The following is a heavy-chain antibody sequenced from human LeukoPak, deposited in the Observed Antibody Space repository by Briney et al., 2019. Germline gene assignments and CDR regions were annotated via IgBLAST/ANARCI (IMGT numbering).Heavy chain of an antibody. CDR2: ITDNGNTT. J-gene: IGHJ4*02. D-gene: IGHD2-15*01. Sequence: GGSLRLSCAASGFNFSSYAMNWVRLSAGKGLEWASAITDNGNTTYYADSVKGRFTISRDNSKNTLYLQMNSLRAEDTAVYYCATLRLSDHFDYWGQGTLVTVSS. CDR1: GFNFSSYA. CDR3: ATLRLSDHFDY. V-gene: IGHV3-23*05.